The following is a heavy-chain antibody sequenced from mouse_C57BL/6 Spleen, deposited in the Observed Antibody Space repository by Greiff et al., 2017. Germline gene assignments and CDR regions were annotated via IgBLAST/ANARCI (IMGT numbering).Heavy chain of an antibody. Sequence: EVQGVESGGGLVQPGESLKLSCESNEYEFPSHDMSWVRKTPEKRLELVAAINSDGGSTYYPDTMERRFIISRDNTKKTLYLQMSSLRSEDTALYYCARQGNYDGYYDWYFDVWGTGTTVTVSS. CDR1: EYEFPSHD. CDR3: ARQGNYDGYYDWYFDV. D-gene: IGHD2-3*01. V-gene: IGHV5-2*01. J-gene: IGHJ1*03. CDR2: INSDGGST.